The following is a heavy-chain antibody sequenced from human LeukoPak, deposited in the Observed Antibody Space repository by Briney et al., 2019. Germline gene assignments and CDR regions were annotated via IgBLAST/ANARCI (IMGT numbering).Heavy chain of an antibody. CDR1: GYTFTNYA. CDR3: AREKTGYSSSWFPHY. D-gene: IGHD6-13*01. Sequence: GASVKVSCKASGYTFTNYAMHWVRQAPGQRLEWMGWINAGNGNTKYSQKFQGRVTITGDTSASTAYMELSSLTSEDTAVYYCAREKTGYSSSWFPHYWGQGTLVTVSS. CDR2: INAGNGNT. J-gene: IGHJ4*02. V-gene: IGHV1-3*01.